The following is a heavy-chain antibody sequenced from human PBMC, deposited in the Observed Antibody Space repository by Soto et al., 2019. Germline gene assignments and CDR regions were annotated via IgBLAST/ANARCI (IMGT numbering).Heavy chain of an antibody. J-gene: IGHJ6*02. CDR3: ARATSFEGPPYYYYGMDV. V-gene: IGHV1-69*13. CDR1: GGTFSSYA. CDR2: IIPIFGTA. Sequence: GASVKVSCKASGGTFSSYAISWVRQAPGQGLEWMGGIIPIFGTANYAQKFQGRVTITADESTSTAYMELSSLRSEDTAVYYCARATSFEGPPYYYYGMDVWGQGTTVTVSS. D-gene: IGHD3-9*01.